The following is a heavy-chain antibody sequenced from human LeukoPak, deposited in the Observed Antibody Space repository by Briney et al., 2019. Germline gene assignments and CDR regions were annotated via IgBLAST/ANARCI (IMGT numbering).Heavy chain of an antibody. CDR3: ARRAVGVNLDPRYYFDY. J-gene: IGHJ4*02. D-gene: IGHD1-26*01. Sequence: GESLKISCKGSGYSFTSYWIGWVRQMPGKGLEWMGIIYPGDSDTRYSPSFQGQVTISADKSISTAYLQWSSLKASDTAMYYCARRAVGVNLDPRYYFDYWGQGTLVTVSS. CDR1: GYSFTSYW. V-gene: IGHV5-51*01. CDR2: IYPGDSDT.